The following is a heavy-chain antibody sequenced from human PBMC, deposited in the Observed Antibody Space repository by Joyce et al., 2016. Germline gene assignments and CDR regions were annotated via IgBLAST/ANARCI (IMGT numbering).Heavy chain of an antibody. V-gene: IGHV3-74*01. Sequence: EVRLVESGGGSVQPWGSLRLSCAASGFTFSNHWMHWVRQAQGKGLVWVSRINSDGSRTTYADSVTGRFTISRDNAKKTVYLQMNSLRTEDTAVYYCTRDDWGLLDWGQGTLVTVSS. CDR3: TRDDWGLLD. D-gene: IGHD2-21*01. CDR1: GFTFSNHW. CDR2: INSDGSRT. J-gene: IGHJ4*02.